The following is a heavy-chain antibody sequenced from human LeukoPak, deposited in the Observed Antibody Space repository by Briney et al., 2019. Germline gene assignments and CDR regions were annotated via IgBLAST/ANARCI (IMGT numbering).Heavy chain of an antibody. CDR1: GFTFDDYA. V-gene: IGHV3-9*01. CDR2: ISWNSGSI. CDR3: AKDFDAEGVLYFDY. J-gene: IGHJ4*02. D-gene: IGHD1-14*01. Sequence: GGSLSLSCAASGFTFDDYAMHWVRQAPGKGLEWVSGISWNSGSIGYADSVKGRFTISRDNAKNSLYLQMNSLRAEDTALYYCAKDFDAEGVLYFDYWGQGTLVTVSS.